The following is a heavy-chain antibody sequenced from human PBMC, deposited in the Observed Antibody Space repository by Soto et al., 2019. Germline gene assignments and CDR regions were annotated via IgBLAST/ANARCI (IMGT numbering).Heavy chain of an antibody. D-gene: IGHD2-8*02. CDR2: IYPGDSDT. V-gene: IGHV5-51*01. CDR1: GYIFTSYW. Sequence: VESLKISCKGSGYIFTSYWICCFLQMPGKGLEWMGIIYPGDSDTGYSPSFQGQVTISADKSISTAYLQWSSLKASDTAMYYCARYVLYGTARDWGQGTLVTVSS. J-gene: IGHJ4*02. CDR3: ARYVLYGTARD.